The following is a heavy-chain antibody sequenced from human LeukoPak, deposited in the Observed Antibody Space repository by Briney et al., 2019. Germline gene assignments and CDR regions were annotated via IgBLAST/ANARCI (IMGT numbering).Heavy chain of an antibody. CDR3: ARVRYCSSTSCYLKFYMDV. Sequence: SETLSLTCTVSGGSISSGSYYWSWIRQPAGKGLEWIGRIYTSGSTNYNPSLKSRVTISVDTSKNQFSLKLSSVTAADTAVYYCARVRYCSSTSCYLKFYMDVWGKGTTVTISS. CDR2: IYTSGST. CDR1: GGSISSGSYY. J-gene: IGHJ6*03. D-gene: IGHD2-2*01. V-gene: IGHV4-61*02.